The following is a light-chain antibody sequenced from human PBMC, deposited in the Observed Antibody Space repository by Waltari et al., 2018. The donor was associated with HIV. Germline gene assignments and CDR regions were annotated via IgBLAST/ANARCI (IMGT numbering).Light chain of an antibody. J-gene: IGLJ3*02. V-gene: IGLV2-14*01. CDR2: EVS. CDR3: SSLTNSATLSVL. CDR1: SSDIGYYNY. Sequence: QFALTQPASVSGSPGQSITISCTGSSSDIGYYNYVSWYQQHPGKAPKLIIYEVSNRPAGISSRFSGSKSGNTASLTISGLQAEGEADYFCSSLTNSATLSVLFGGGTQLTVL.